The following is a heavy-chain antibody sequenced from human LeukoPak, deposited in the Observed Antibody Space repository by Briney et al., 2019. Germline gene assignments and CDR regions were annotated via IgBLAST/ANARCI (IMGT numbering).Heavy chain of an antibody. CDR1: GFTFSNAW. CDR3: TTDITGGYSYAIRSDY. V-gene: IGHV3-15*01. J-gene: IGHJ4*02. D-gene: IGHD5-18*01. CDR2: IKSKTDGGTT. Sequence: GGSLRLSCAASGFTFSNAWMSWVRQAPGKGLEWVGRIKSKTDGGTTDYAAPVKGRFTISRDDSKNTLYLQMNSLKTEGTAVYYCTTDITGGYSYAIRSDYWGQGTLVTVSS.